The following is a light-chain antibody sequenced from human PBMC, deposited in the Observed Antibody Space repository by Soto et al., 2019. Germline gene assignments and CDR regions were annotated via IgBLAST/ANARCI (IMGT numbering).Light chain of an antibody. CDR1: RAIGDD. CDR3: LQYNNYPFT. Sequence: AIQMTQSPSSLSASVGDRVTITCRASRAIGDDLGWYQQKPGKAPKLLIYSASNLHSGAPSRFSGSGSGTDFTLTISSLQPEDLATYYCLQYNNYPFTFGPGTKVDVK. CDR2: SAS. J-gene: IGKJ3*01. V-gene: IGKV1-6*01.